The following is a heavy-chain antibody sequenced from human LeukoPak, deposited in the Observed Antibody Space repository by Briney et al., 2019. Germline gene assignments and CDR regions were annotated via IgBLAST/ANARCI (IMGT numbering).Heavy chain of an antibody. Sequence: GVSVKVSCKASGYTFTSYGISWVRQAPGQGLEWMGWISAYNGNTNYAQKLQGRVTMTTDTSTSTAYMELRSLRSDDTAVYYCATYDSSGYQGILDYWGQGTLVTVSS. CDR3: ATYDSSGYQGILDY. D-gene: IGHD3-22*01. CDR1: GYTFTSYG. J-gene: IGHJ4*02. V-gene: IGHV1-18*01. CDR2: ISAYNGNT.